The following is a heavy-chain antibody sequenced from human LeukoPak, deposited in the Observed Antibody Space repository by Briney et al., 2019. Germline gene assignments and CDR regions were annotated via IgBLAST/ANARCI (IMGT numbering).Heavy chain of an antibody. CDR2: FDPEDGET. J-gene: IGHJ1*01. CDR1: GYTFTGNH. CDR3: ATLTSGSYYNVLYFQH. D-gene: IGHD3-10*01. Sequence: ASVKVSCKASGYTFTGNHMHWVRQAPGKGLEWMGGFDPEDGETIYAQKFQGRVTMTEDTSTDTAYMELSSLRSEDTAVYYCATLTSGSYYNVLYFQHWGQGTLVTVSS. V-gene: IGHV1-24*01.